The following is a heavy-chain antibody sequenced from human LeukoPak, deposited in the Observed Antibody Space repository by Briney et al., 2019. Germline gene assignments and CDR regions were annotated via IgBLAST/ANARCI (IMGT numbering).Heavy chain of an antibody. D-gene: IGHD3-22*01. CDR3: ARDLVMIVLHRDY. J-gene: IGHJ4*02. CDR1: GFTFSSYA. CDR2: ISYDGSNK. V-gene: IGHV3-30*04. Sequence: PGGSLRLSCAASGFTFSSYAMHWVRQAPGKGLEWVAVISYDGSNKYYADSVKGRFTISRDNAKNSLYLQMNSLRDEDTAVYYCARDLVMIVLHRDYWGQGTLVTVSS.